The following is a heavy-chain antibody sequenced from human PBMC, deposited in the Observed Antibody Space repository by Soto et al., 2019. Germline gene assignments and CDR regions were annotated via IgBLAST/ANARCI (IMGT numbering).Heavy chain of an antibody. J-gene: IGHJ4*02. CDR2: IIPIFGTA. D-gene: IGHD3-22*01. CDR1: GGTFSSYA. V-gene: IGHV1-69*12. CDR3: ARERGYSDSSGQGYYFYY. Sequence: QVQLVQSGAEVKKPGSSVKVSCKASGGTFSSYAISWVRQAPGQGLEWMGGIIPIFGTANYAQKFQGRVTITADESTSTASMELSSLRSEVTAVYYCARERGYSDSSGQGYYFYYWGQGTLVTVSS.